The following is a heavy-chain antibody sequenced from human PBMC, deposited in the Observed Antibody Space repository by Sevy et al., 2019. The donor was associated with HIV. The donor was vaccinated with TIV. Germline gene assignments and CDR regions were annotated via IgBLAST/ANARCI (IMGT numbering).Heavy chain of an antibody. D-gene: IGHD4-17*01. CDR1: GFTFSSYE. CDR3: ARDLPPSATTVAHFDY. CDR2: ISNSGTTR. V-gene: IGHV3-48*03. J-gene: IGHJ4*02. Sequence: GGSLRLSCAASGFTFSSYEMNWVRQALGKGLEWVSYISNSGTTRSYSDSVRGRFTISRDNAGNSLYLQMKSLRAEDTAVYYCARDLPPSATTVAHFDYWGQGTLVTVSS.